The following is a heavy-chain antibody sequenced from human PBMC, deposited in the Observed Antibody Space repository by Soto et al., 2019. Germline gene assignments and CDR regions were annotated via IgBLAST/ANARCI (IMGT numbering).Heavy chain of an antibody. CDR3: ARAQFRPQYSRDYYFDY. J-gene: IGHJ4*02. V-gene: IGHV3-7*05. D-gene: IGHD6-6*01. CDR1: GFTFSSYW. Sequence: EVQLVESGGGLVQPGGSLRLSCAASGFTFSSYWMSWVRQAPGKGLEWVANIKQDGSEKYYVDSVKGRFTISRDNDKNSLYLQMNSLGAEDTAVYYCARAQFRPQYSRDYYFDYWGQGTLVTVSS. CDR2: IKQDGSEK.